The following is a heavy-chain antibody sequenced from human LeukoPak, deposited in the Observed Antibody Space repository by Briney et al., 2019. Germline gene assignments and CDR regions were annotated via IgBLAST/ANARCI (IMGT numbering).Heavy chain of an antibody. CDR3: ARVGDTDAFDI. Sequence: GGSLRLSCAASGFTFSSYAMHWVRQAPGKGLEYVSAISRNGGNTYYANSVKGRFTISRDNSKNTLFLQMGSLRAEDMAVYYCARVGDTDAFDIWGQGTMVTVSS. CDR1: GFTFSSYA. CDR2: ISRNGGNT. J-gene: IGHJ3*02. D-gene: IGHD2-21*02. V-gene: IGHV3-64*01.